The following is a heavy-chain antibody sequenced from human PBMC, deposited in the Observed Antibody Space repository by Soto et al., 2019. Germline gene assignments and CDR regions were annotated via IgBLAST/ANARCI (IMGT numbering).Heavy chain of an antibody. CDR2: IYPGDSDT. V-gene: IGHV5-51*01. J-gene: IGHJ4*02. D-gene: IGHD3-16*01. Sequence: GESLKISCKGSGYSFSNHWVGWVRQMPGKGLEWMGIIYPGDSDTRYSPSFQGQVTISADESITTAYLQWSSLKASDTAMYYCARSQFDYIWGTSGYFDSWGQGTLVTVSS. CDR1: GYSFSNHW. CDR3: ARSQFDYIWGTSGYFDS.